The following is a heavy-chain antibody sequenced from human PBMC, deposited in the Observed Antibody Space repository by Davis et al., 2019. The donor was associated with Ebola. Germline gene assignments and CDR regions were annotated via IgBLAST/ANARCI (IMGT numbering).Heavy chain of an antibody. J-gene: IGHJ4*02. V-gene: IGHV3-23*01. CDR2: LGTSADT. D-gene: IGHD6-19*01. CDR3: AKDLYSSGWWGGAFDI. CDR1: GFTFGNYA. Sequence: GGSLRLSCAGSGFTFGNYAMTWARQAPGKGLEWVSTLGTSADTYYADSVKGRFTISRDNSKNTLYLQMNSLGAEDTAVYYCAKDLYSSGWWGGAFDIWGQGTLVTVSS.